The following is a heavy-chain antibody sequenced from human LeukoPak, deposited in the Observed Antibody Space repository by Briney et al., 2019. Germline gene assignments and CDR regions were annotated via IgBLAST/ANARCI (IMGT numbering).Heavy chain of an antibody. V-gene: IGHV1-69*04. D-gene: IGHD5-24*01. CDR2: IIPILGIA. CDR3: ARDFYLWGGRDGLQIDY. J-gene: IGHJ4*02. Sequence: GASVKVSCKASGGTFSSYAIGWVRQAPGQRLEWMGRIIPILGIANYAQKFQGRVTITADKSTSTAYMELSSLRSEDTAVYYCARDFYLWGGRDGLQIDYWGQGTLVTVSS. CDR1: GGTFSSYA.